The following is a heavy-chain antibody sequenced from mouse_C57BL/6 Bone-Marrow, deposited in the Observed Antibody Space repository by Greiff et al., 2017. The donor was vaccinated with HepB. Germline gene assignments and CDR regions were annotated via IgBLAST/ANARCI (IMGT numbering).Heavy chain of an antibody. CDR1: GFTFSSYA. D-gene: IGHD1-1*01. CDR3: ARDPDYYGSSSYYYAMDY. J-gene: IGHJ4*01. V-gene: IGHV5-4*01. Sequence: EVNVVESGGGLVKPGGSLKLSCAASGFTFSSYAMSWVRQTPEKRLEWVATISDGGSYTYYPDNVKGRFTISRDNAKNNLYLQMSHLKSEDTAMYYCARDPDYYGSSSYYYAMDYWGQGTSVTVSS. CDR2: ISDGGSYT.